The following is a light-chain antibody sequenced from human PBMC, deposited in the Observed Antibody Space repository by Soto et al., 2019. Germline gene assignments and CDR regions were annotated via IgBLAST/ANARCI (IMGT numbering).Light chain of an antibody. CDR3: QQRSSWPPT. J-gene: IGKJ5*01. Sequence: EIVLTQSPVTLSLSPGERATLSCRASQSVRTYLAWYQQRPGQAPRLLIYDASNRATGVPARFSGSGSGTDFTLTISSLEPEDFAVYYCQQRSSWPPTFGQGTRLEIK. V-gene: IGKV3-11*01. CDR2: DAS. CDR1: QSVRTY.